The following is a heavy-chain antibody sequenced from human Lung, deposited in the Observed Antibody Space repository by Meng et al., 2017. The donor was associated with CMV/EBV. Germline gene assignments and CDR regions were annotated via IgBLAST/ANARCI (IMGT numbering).Heavy chain of an antibody. V-gene: IGHV1-2*02. CDR1: GYTFGGHY. CDR3: ARDVNSRSGYVYYYYGMDV. Sequence: ASVXVSXKASGYTFGGHYMHWVRQAPGQGLEWMGWINPNSGGTNYAQKFQGRVTMTRDTSINTAYMELSRLRSDDTAVYYCARDVNSRSGYVYYYYGMDVWGQGTTVTVSS. D-gene: IGHD3-3*01. J-gene: IGHJ6*02. CDR2: INPNSGGT.